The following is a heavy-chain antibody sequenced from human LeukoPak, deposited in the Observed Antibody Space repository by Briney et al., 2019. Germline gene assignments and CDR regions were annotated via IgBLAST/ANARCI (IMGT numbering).Heavy chain of an antibody. D-gene: IGHD6-13*01. V-gene: IGHV4-59*01. J-gene: IGHJ5*02. Sequence: SETLSLTCTVSGGSISSYYWSWIRQPPGKGLEWIGYIYYSGSTNYNPSLKSRVTISVDTSKNQFSLKLSSVTAADTAVYYCARGRNSSTLEFDPWGQGTLVTVSS. CDR2: IYYSGST. CDR3: ARGRNSSTLEFDP. CDR1: GGSISSYY.